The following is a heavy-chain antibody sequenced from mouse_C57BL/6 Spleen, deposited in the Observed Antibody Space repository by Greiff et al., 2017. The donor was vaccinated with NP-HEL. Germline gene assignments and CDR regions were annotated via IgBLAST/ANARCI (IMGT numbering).Heavy chain of an antibody. V-gene: IGHV1-4*01. CDR1: GYTFTSYT. CDR2: INPSSGYT. Sequence: QVQLQQSGAELARPGASVKMSCKASGYTFTSYTMHWVKQRPGQGLEWIGYINPSSGYTKYNQKFKDKATLTADKSSCTAYMQLSSLTSEDSAVYYCARRNYGSSYNYAMDYWGQGTSVTVSS. CDR3: ARRNYGSSYNYAMDY. D-gene: IGHD1-1*01. J-gene: IGHJ4*01.